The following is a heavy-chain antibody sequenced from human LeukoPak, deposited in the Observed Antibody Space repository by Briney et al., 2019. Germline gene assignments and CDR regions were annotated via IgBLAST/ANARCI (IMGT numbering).Heavy chain of an antibody. CDR1: GFTFSSYA. V-gene: IGHV3-30-3*01. Sequence: GGSLRLSCAASGFTFSSYAMPWVRQAPGKGLEWVAVMSYDGINKYYADSVKGRFTISRDNSKNTLYLQMNSLRAEDTAVYYCARGDTMVRGVPDYWGQGTLVTVSS. CDR2: MSYDGINK. D-gene: IGHD3-10*01. CDR3: ARGDTMVRGVPDY. J-gene: IGHJ4*02.